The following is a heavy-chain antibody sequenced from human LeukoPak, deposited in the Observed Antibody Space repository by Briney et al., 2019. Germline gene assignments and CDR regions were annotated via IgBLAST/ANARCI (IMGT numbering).Heavy chain of an antibody. V-gene: IGHV4-59*08. CDR2: IYYSGST. CDR3: ARHYGP. Sequence: SETLSPTCTVSGSSISSYYWSWIRQPPGKGLEWIGYIYYSGSTNYNPSLKSRVTISVDTSKNQFSLKLNSVTAADTAVYYCARHYGPWGQGTLVTVSS. D-gene: IGHD3-10*01. J-gene: IGHJ5*02. CDR1: GSSISSYY.